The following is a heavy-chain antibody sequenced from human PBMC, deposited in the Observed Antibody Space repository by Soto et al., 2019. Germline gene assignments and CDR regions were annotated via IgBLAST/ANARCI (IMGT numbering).Heavy chain of an antibody. CDR2: INHSGST. CDR3: ARGRGIAVARRWFDP. CDR1: GGSFSGYY. Sequence: QVQLQQWGAGLLKPSETLSLTCAVYGGSFSGYYWSWIRQPPGKGLEWIGEINHSGSTNYNPSLRSRVTVSVDTSKNQCSLKLSSVTAAVTAVYYCARGRGIAVARRWFDPWGQGTLGTVSS. D-gene: IGHD6-19*01. V-gene: IGHV4-34*01. J-gene: IGHJ5*02.